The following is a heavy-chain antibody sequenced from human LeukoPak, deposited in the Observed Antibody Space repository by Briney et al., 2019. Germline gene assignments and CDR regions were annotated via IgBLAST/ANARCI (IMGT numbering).Heavy chain of an antibody. V-gene: IGHV3-30*04. J-gene: IGHJ4*02. CDR2: ISYDGSNK. CDR3: ARGEATTF. CDR1: GFTFSSYA. D-gene: IGHD1-26*01. Sequence: GGSLRLSCAASGFTFSSYAMHWVRQAPGKGLEWVAVISYDGSNKYYADSVKGRFTISRGNSKNTLYLQMNSLRAEDTAVYYCARGEATTFWGQGTLVTVSS.